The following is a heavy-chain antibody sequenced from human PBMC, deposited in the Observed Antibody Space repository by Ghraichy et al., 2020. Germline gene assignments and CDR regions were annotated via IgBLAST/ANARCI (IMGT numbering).Heavy chain of an antibody. CDR1: GFTFSSYY. V-gene: IGHV3-48*01. CDR2: ISSSTSTI. D-gene: IGHD6-6*01. CDR3: ARSRLYLDY. Sequence: GGSLRLSCAASGFTFSSYYMNWVRQAPGKGLEWISYISSSTSTIYYADSVKGRFTISRDNAKNSLFLQMNSLRAEDTAVYYCARSRLYLDYWGQGTLVTVSS. J-gene: IGHJ4*02.